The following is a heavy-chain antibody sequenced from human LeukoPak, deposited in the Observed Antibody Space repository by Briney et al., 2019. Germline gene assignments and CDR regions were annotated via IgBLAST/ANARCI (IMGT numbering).Heavy chain of an antibody. CDR3: AKGPVGDHY. CDR1: GFTFRPYA. CDR2: IRDTGGST. V-gene: IGHV3-23*01. J-gene: IGHJ4*02. Sequence: PGGSLRLSCAASGFTFRPYAMSWVRQAPGTGLEWVSAIRDTGGSTYYADSVKRRFTITRDNSKNTRYLQMNSLRAEDRAVYYGAKGPVGDHYWGQGTLVTVSS. D-gene: IGHD2-15*01.